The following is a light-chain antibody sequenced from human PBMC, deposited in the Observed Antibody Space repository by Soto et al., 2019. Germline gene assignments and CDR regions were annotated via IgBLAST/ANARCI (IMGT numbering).Light chain of an antibody. Sequence: DIQMTQSPFSLSASVGDRVTITCRASQSISSYLNWYQQRPGKAPKLLTYAASSLQSGVPSRFSGSGSGTDFTLTISSLQPEDFATYYCQQSSSTRAFGQGTKVDI. V-gene: IGKV1-39*01. CDR2: AAS. CDR1: QSISSY. J-gene: IGKJ1*01. CDR3: QQSSSTRA.